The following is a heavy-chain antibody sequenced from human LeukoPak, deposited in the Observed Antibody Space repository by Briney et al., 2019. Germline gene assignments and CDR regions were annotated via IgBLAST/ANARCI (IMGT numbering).Heavy chain of an antibody. V-gene: IGHV3-33*01. Sequence: PGGSLRLSCAASGFTFTSHGMHWVRQSPGKGLEWVAIIWYDGSNKYYTDSVKGRFTISRDDSKNTLYLQMDSLRAEDTAVYYCARAVRDLSIDYWGQGTLVTVSS. CDR3: ARAVRDLSIDY. CDR1: GFTFTSHG. CDR2: IWYDGSNK. D-gene: IGHD3-3*01. J-gene: IGHJ4*02.